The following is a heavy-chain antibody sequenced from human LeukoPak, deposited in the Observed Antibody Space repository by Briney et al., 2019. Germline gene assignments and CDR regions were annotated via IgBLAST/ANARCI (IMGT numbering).Heavy chain of an antibody. CDR2: IYYSGST. D-gene: IGHD5-18*01. CDR3: ARETRGYSYGPDR. V-gene: IGHV4-61*08. J-gene: IGHJ5*02. Sequence: SQTLSLTCTVSGGSISSGGYYWSWIRQPPGKGLEWIGYIYYSGSTNYNPSLESRVTISIDASKNQFSLKLSSVTPADTAVYYCARETRGYSYGPDRWGQGTLVTVSS. CDR1: GGSISSGGYY.